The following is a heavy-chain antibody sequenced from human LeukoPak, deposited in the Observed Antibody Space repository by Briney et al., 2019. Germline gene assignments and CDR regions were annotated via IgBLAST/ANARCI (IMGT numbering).Heavy chain of an antibody. J-gene: IGHJ4*02. Sequence: ASVKLSCKASGYTFTNYGISWVRQAPGQGLEWMGWISAYNGNTNYAQKLQGRVTMTPDTSTSTAYMELRSLRSDDTAVYYCARMVAATIALDYWGQGTLVTVSS. CDR2: ISAYNGNT. CDR1: GYTFTNYG. V-gene: IGHV1-18*01. CDR3: ARMVAATIALDY. D-gene: IGHD2-15*01.